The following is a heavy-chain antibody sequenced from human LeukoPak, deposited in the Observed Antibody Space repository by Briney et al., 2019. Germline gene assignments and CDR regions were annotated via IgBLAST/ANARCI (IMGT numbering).Heavy chain of an antibody. CDR1: GFSLSTSGMC. Sequence: SGPALFKPTQPLTLTFTFSGFSLSTSGMCVSWIRQPPAKALEWLAINEWDEDKYYSTSLKTTLTISNDTSKNQVVLTMTNMDPVDTATYYCARTTYYYDSSGRPYYFDYWGQGTLVTVSS. D-gene: IGHD3-22*01. J-gene: IGHJ4*02. CDR3: ARTTYYYDSSGRPYYFDY. V-gene: IGHV2-70*01. CDR2: NEWDEDK.